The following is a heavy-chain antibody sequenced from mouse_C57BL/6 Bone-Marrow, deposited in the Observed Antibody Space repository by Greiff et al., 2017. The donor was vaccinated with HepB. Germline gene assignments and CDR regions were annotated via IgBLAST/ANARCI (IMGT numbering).Heavy chain of an antibody. D-gene: IGHD2-5*01. Sequence: QVQLKQPGAELVKPGASVKLSCKASGYTFTSYWMHWVKQRPGQGLEWIGMIHPNSGSTNYNEKFKSKATLTVDKSSSTAYMQLSSLTSEDSAVYYCASPSYYSNYVGAMDYWGQGTSVTVSS. J-gene: IGHJ4*01. CDR1: GYTFTSYW. CDR3: ASPSYYSNYVGAMDY. CDR2: IHPNSGST. V-gene: IGHV1-64*01.